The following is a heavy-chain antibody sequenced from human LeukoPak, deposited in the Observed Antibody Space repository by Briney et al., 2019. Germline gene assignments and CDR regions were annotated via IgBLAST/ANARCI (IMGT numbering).Heavy chain of an antibody. Sequence: HPSETLSLTCTASGGTISSYNWSWIRQPPGKGLEWAGYIYYSGSTNYNPPLKSRVTISVDTSKNQFSLKLSSVTAADTAVYYCARDTYGSGSYYNGPYYYGMDVWGQGTTVTVSS. D-gene: IGHD3-10*01. CDR1: GGTISSYN. V-gene: IGHV4-59*01. CDR2: IYYSGST. J-gene: IGHJ6*02. CDR3: ARDTYGSGSYYNGPYYYGMDV.